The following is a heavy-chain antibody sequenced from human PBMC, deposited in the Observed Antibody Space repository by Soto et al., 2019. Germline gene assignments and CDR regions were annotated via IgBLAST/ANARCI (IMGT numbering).Heavy chain of an antibody. D-gene: IGHD6-13*01. CDR1: GFTFSSYE. CDR3: ASGSRIAAAGTPFYY. V-gene: IGHV3-48*03. CDR2: ISSSGSTI. J-gene: IGHJ4*02. Sequence: PGGSLRLSCAASGFTFSSYEMNWVRQAPGKGLEWVSYISSSGSTIYYADSVKGRFTISIDNAKNSLYRQMNSLRPEDTAVYYCASGSRIAAAGTPFYYWGQGTLVTVSS.